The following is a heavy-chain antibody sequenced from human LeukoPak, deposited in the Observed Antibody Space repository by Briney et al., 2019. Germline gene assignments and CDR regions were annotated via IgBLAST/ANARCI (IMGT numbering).Heavy chain of an antibody. CDR2: ISAYNGNT. CDR1: GYTFTSYG. D-gene: IGHD2-15*01. V-gene: IGHV1-18*01. CDR3: ARRIAYCSGGSCYSAPYYYYYMDV. J-gene: IGHJ6*03. Sequence: GASVEVSCKGSGYTFTSYGISWLRQAPGQGLEWMGWISAYNGNTNYAQKLQGRVTMTTDTSTSTAYMELRSLRSDDPAVYYCARRIAYCSGGSCYSAPYYYYYMDVWGKGTTVTVSS.